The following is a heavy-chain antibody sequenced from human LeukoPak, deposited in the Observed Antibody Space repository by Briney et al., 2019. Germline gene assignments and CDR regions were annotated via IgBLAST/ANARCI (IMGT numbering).Heavy chain of an antibody. J-gene: IGHJ4*02. V-gene: IGHV3-53*01. Sequence: GGSLRLSCAASGFTVSSNYMSWVRQAPGKGLEWVSVIYSGGSTYYADSVKDRFTISRDNSKNTLYLQMNSLRAEDTAVYYCARDSGVRGVIITSPEYYFDYWGQGTLVTVSS. CDR3: ARDSGVRGVIITSPEYYFDY. CDR2: IYSGGST. CDR1: GFTVSSNY. D-gene: IGHD3-10*01.